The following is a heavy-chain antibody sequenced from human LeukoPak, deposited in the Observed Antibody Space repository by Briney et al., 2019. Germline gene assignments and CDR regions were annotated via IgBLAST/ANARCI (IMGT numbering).Heavy chain of an antibody. D-gene: IGHD2-8*01. CDR2: ISSSSSYI. CDR3: ARWYSTNGVCDYYFDY. CDR1: GFTFSSYS. Sequence: PEGSLRLSCAASGFTFSSYSMNWVRQAPGKGLEWVSSISSSSSYIYYADSVKGRFTISRDNAKNSLYLQMNSLRAEDTAVYYCARWYSTNGVCDYYFDYWGQGTLVTVSS. V-gene: IGHV3-21*01. J-gene: IGHJ4*02.